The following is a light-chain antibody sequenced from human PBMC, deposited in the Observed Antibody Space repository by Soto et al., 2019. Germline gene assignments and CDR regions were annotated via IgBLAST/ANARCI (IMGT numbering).Light chain of an antibody. CDR2: GAS. CDR1: QSVSSSY. CDR3: HEYGSSPR. Sequence: EIVLTQSPGTLSLSPGERATLSCRASQSVSSSYLAWYQQKPGQAPRLLIYGASSRATGIPDRFSGSGSGTVFTLTISRLEPEDFAVYYCHEYGSSPRFGPGTKVDIK. V-gene: IGKV3-20*01. J-gene: IGKJ3*01.